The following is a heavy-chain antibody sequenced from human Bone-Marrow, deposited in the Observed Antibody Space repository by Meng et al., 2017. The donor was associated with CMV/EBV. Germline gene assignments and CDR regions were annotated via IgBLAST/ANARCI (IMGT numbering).Heavy chain of an antibody. D-gene: IGHD6-19*01. Sequence: ASVKVSCKASGYNFFNFDINWLRHTTGQGLEYMGWINPKSGNTDYARKFQGRITFTRNTSTNTAFMEVNSLRSEDTAFYYCARSGSGWYGGGMDYWGQGNLVTVYS. CDR1: GYNFFNFD. CDR2: INPKSGNT. V-gene: IGHV1-8*03. CDR3: ARSGSGWYGGGMDY. J-gene: IGHJ4*02.